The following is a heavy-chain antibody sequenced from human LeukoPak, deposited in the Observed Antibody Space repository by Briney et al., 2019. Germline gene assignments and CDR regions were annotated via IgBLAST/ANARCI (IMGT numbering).Heavy chain of an antibody. CDR2: ISYDGSNK. CDR1: GFTFSSYG. V-gene: IGHV3-30*18. Sequence: PGRSLRLPCAASGFTFSSYGMHWVRQAPGKGLEWVAVISYDGSNKYYADSVKGRFTISRDNSKNTLCLQMNSLRAEDTAVYYCGKLGGMYLINHFDHWGQGTLVSVSS. J-gene: IGHJ4*02. CDR3: GKLGGMYLINHFDH. D-gene: IGHD1-26*01.